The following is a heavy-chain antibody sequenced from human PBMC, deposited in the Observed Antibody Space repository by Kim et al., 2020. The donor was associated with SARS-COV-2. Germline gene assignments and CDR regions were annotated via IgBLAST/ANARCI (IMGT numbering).Heavy chain of an antibody. D-gene: IGHD3-22*01. V-gene: IGHV4-4*02. Sequence: NPSLKVRVTISVDKSKNQFSLKLSSVTAADTAVYYCGRVDDRVDNWFDPWGQGTLVTVSS. J-gene: IGHJ5*02. CDR3: GRVDDRVDNWFDP.